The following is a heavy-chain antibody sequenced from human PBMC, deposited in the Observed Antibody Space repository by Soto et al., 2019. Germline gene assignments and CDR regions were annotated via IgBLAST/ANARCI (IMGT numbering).Heavy chain of an antibody. J-gene: IGHJ4*02. D-gene: IGHD3-3*01. Sequence: GGSLRLSCAASGFTFSSYAMSWVRQAPGKGLEWVSAISGSGGSSYYADSVKGRFTISRDNSKNTLYLQMNSLRAEDTAVYYCAKGSRPPYDFWSGYPFRFDYWGQGTLVTVSS. CDR2: ISGSGGSS. V-gene: IGHV3-23*01. CDR1: GFTFSSYA. CDR3: AKGSRPPYDFWSGYPFRFDY.